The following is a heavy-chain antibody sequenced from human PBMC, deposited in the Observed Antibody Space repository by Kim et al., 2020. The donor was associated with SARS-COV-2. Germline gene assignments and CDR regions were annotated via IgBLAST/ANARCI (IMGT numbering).Heavy chain of an antibody. CDR3: AKDQYHY. CDR2: SGGST. J-gene: IGHJ4*02. Sequence: SGGSTYYADSVKGRFTISRDNSKNTLYLQMNSLRAEDTAVYYCAKDQYHYWGQGTLVTVSS. D-gene: IGHD2-2*01. V-gene: IGHV3-23*01.